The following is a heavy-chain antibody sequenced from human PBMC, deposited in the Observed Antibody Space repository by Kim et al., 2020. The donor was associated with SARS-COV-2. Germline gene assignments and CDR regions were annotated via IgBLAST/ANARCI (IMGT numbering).Heavy chain of an antibody. D-gene: IGHD3-16*01. CDR2: IYPGDSDS. CDR3: ARSAGPYDYYFDY. CDR1: EYNFANYW. V-gene: IGHV5-51*01. J-gene: IGHJ4*02. Sequence: GESLKISCKGSEYNFANYWIGWVRQMPGKGLDWMGMIYPGDSDSRYSPSFQGQVTISADKSTTTAYLQWSSLKASDTAMYYCARSAGPYDYYFDYWGQGTRVTVSS.